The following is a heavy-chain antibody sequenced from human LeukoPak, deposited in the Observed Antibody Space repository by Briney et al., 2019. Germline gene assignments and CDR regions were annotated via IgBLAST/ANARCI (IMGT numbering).Heavy chain of an antibody. Sequence: PSETLSLTCTVSGGSMRNYYWSWIRQPPGKGLEWIGYIYYSGSTAYNPSLKSRATISVDTSKNQFSLRLTSVTAADTAVYYCARVGYSLDFDYWGQGTLVTVSS. J-gene: IGHJ4*02. CDR1: GGSMRNYY. CDR2: IYYSGST. V-gene: IGHV4-59*01. D-gene: IGHD5-18*01. CDR3: ARVGYSLDFDY.